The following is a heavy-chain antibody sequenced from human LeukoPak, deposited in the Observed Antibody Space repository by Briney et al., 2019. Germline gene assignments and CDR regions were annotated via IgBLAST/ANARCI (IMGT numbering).Heavy chain of an antibody. J-gene: IGHJ6*02. CDR1: GFTFSSYA. Sequence: QAGGSLRLSCAASGFTFSSYAMSWVRQAPGKGLEWVSAISGSGGSTYYADSVKGPFTISRDNSKNTLYLQMNSLRAEDTAVCYCARAGSSSWYGYYYGMDVWGQGTTVTVSS. CDR3: ARAGSSSWYGYYYGMDV. D-gene: IGHD6-13*01. V-gene: IGHV3-23*01. CDR2: ISGSGGST.